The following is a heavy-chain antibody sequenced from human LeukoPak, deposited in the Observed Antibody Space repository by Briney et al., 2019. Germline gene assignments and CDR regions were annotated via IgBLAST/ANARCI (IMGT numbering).Heavy chain of an antibody. D-gene: IGHD5-24*01. CDR3: ARGRGGDGYNWLFYFDY. V-gene: IGHV3-30-3*01. CDR2: ISYDGSNK. CDR1: GFTFSSYT. Sequence: PGGSLRLSCAASGFTFSSYTMHWVRQAPGKGLEWVAVISYDGSNKYYADSVKGRFTISRDNSKNTLYLQMNSLRSEDTAVYYCARGRGGDGYNWLFYFDYWGQGTLVTVSS. J-gene: IGHJ4*02.